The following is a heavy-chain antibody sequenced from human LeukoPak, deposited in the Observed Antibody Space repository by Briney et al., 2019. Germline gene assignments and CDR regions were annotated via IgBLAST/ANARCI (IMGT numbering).Heavy chain of an antibody. Sequence: EASVKVSXKASGYTFTSYDINWVRQATGQGLEWMGWMNPNSGNTGYAQKFQGRVTMTRNTSIGTAYMELSSLRSEDTAVYYCARGIAAAGIIRYYYYYYYMDVWGKGTTVTVSS. CDR1: GYTFTSYD. CDR3: ARGIAAAGIIRYYYYYYYMDV. CDR2: MNPNSGNT. V-gene: IGHV1-8*01. D-gene: IGHD6-13*01. J-gene: IGHJ6*03.